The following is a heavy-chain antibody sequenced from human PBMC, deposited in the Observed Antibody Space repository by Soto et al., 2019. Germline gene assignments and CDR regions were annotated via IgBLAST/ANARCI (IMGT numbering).Heavy chain of an antibody. J-gene: IGHJ5*01. CDR3: ALDCRGNSCFVWGNWFDP. V-gene: IGHV3-23*01. CDR1: GFTFSSYA. Sequence: EVQLLESGGGLVQPGGSLRLSCAASGFTFSSYAMSWVRQAPGKGLEWVSAISGSGGSTYYADSVKGRFTISRDNPKNKLHLQIDRLRAEDPGVYCCALDCRGNSCFVWGNWFDPWGQGTLVTLSP. D-gene: IGHD2-2*01. CDR2: ISGSGGST.